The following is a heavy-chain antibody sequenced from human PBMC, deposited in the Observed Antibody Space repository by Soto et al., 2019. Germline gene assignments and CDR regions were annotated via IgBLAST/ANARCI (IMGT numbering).Heavy chain of an antibody. CDR2: IYYSGTT. D-gene: IGHD2-15*01. J-gene: IGHJ3*02. V-gene: IGHV4-39*01. Sequence: ETLSLTCTISGGSISRSSYYWGWIRQPPGRGLEWIGSIYYSGTTYYNPSLKSRVTVSVDTSKNQVSLKLSSVTAADTAVYYCARTWGVVAAAGAFDIWGQGTMVTVSS. CDR3: ARTWGVVAAAGAFDI. CDR1: GGSISRSSYY.